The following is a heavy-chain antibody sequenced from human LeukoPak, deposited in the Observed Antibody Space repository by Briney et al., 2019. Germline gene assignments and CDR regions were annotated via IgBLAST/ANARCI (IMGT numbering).Heavy chain of an antibody. J-gene: IGHJ3*02. CDR1: GGSISSGGYY. V-gene: IGHV4-31*03. Sequence: TSDPLSLTCTVSGGSISSGGYYWTWIRQHPGKGLEWIGYIYYSGSTYYNPSLKSRVTISVDTSKNQFSLKLSSVTAADTAVYYCARGRSFDIWGQGTMVTVSS. CDR2: IYYSGST. CDR3: ARGRSFDI.